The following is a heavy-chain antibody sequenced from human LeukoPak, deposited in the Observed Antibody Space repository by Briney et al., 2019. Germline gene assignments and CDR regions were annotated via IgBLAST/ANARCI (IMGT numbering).Heavy chain of an antibody. CDR1: VFTFSSYG. CDR3: AKDRVSGYCGGDCFYFDY. Sequence: GGSLSLSCAASVFTFSSYGLHWVRQAPGKGLQWVSFIRDDGSNQYYADSLKGRFTISRDNSKNTLYLQMNSLRAEDTAVYYCAKDRVSGYCGGDCFYFDYWGQGTLVTVSS. D-gene: IGHD2-21*01. J-gene: IGHJ4*02. CDR2: IRDDGSNQ. V-gene: IGHV3-30*02.